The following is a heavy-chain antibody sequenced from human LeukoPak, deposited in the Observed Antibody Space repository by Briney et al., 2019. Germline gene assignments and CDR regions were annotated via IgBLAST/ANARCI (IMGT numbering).Heavy chain of an antibody. D-gene: IGHD3-9*01. V-gene: IGHV3-23*01. CDR1: GFTFRSYG. CDR2: ISGSGGST. J-gene: IGHJ4*02. CDR3: AKGLRYFDWSSDY. Sequence: GGSLRLSWEAAGFTFRSYGMTWVRQAPGKGREWVSAISGSGGSTYYADSVKGRFTISRDNSKNTLYLQMNSLRAEDTAVYYCAKGLRYFDWSSDYWGQGTLVTVSS.